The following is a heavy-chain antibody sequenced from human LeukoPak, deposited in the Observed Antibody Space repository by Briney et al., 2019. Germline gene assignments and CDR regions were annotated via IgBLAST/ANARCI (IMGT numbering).Heavy chain of an antibody. CDR3: ARGIGYRDY. Sequence: ASVTVSCKASGYTFTSYGISWVRQATGQGLEWMGWMNPKSGSTGYAQKFQGRVTMTRNTSISTAYMELSSLGSEDTAVYYCARGIGYRDYWGQGTLVAVSS. V-gene: IGHV1-8*02. CDR1: GYTFTSYG. J-gene: IGHJ4*02. CDR2: MNPKSGST. D-gene: IGHD5-12*01.